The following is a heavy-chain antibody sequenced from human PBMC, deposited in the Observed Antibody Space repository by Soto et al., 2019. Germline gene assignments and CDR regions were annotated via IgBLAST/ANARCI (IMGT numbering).Heavy chain of an antibody. V-gene: IGHV3-48*02. J-gene: IGHJ4*02. CDR2: ISGGGRPI. CDR1: GFTFSTFS. CDR3: ARVLVWAFDS. Sequence: EVQLVESGGGSVQPGGSLRLSCAASGFTFSTFSMNWVRQAPGRGLEWMSYISGGGRPISYADSVKGRFTISRDNAKNSLYLQMDSLTDEDTAVYYCARVLVWAFDSWGQGTLVTVSS. D-gene: IGHD6-6*01.